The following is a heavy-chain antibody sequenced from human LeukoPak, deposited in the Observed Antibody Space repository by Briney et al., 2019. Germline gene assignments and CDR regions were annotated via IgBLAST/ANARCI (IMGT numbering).Heavy chain of an antibody. J-gene: IGHJ6*02. V-gene: IGHV4-30-4*01. CDR1: GGSISSGDYY. D-gene: IGHD4-17*01. CDR2: IYYSGST. Sequence: PSETLSLTCTVSGGSISSGDYYWSWIRQPPGKGLEWIGYIYYSGSTYYNPSLKSRVTISVDTSKNQFSLKLSSVTAADTAVYYCARDRPMSDDYGDYAPQGNYGMDVWGQGTTVTVSS. CDR3: ARDRPMSDDYGDYAPQGNYGMDV.